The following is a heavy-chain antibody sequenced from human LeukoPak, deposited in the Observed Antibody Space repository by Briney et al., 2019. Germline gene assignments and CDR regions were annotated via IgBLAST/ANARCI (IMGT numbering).Heavy chain of an antibody. CDR3: ARGRFGGHSYYYMDV. V-gene: IGHV4-34*01. CDR1: GGRFSDYY. D-gene: IGHD3-3*01. Sequence: SETLSLTCAVFGGRFSDYYWSWLRRPPGKGPEWLGEINHSGSANYMPALPSRVRISIDTSKNQFSLRLSSVTAAYTAFYYCARGRFGGHSYYYMDVWGKGTAVTVSS. CDR2: INHSGSA. J-gene: IGHJ6*03.